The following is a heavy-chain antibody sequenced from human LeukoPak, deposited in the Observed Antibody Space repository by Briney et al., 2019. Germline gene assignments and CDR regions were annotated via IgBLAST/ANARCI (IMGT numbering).Heavy chain of an antibody. CDR3: ARDKLIGAAVGILDY. J-gene: IGHJ4*02. Sequence: SETLSLTCTVSGYSISSGYYWGWIRQPPGKGLEWIGSIYDSGSTYYNPSLKSRVAISAVTSKNQFSLYLSSVTAADTAVYYCARDKLIGAAVGILDYWGQGTLVTVSS. V-gene: IGHV4-38-2*02. CDR2: IYDSGST. D-gene: IGHD6-13*01. CDR1: GYSISSGYY.